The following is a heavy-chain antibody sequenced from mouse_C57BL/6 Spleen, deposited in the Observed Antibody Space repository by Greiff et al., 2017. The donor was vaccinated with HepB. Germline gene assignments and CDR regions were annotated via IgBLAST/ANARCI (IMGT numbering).Heavy chain of an antibody. CDR2: IDPETGGT. CDR1: GYTFTDYE. Sequence: VQRVESGAELVRPGASVTLSCKASGYTFTDYEMHWVKQTPVHGLEWIGAIDPETGGTAYNQKFKGKAILTADKSSSTAYMELRSLTYEDSAVYYCTRGPITTVVAPFDYWGQGTTLTVSS. CDR3: TRGPITTVVAPFDY. V-gene: IGHV1-15*01. D-gene: IGHD1-1*01. J-gene: IGHJ2*01.